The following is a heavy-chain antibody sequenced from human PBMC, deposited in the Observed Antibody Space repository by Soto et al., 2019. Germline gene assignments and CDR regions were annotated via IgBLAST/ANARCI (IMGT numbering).Heavy chain of an antibody. CDR3: ARDPKTSGGQHWAFNYFDS. Sequence: GGSLRLSCAASGFSFSISPMHWVRQAPGKGPEWVALISYDGTNKFYADSVKGRFTISRDNSKSTLYLQVNSLRPEDAAVYYCARDPKTSGGQHWAFNYFDSWGQGTLVTVSS. D-gene: IGHD7-27*01. J-gene: IGHJ4*02. CDR2: ISYDGTNK. V-gene: IGHV3-30-3*01. CDR1: GFSFSISP.